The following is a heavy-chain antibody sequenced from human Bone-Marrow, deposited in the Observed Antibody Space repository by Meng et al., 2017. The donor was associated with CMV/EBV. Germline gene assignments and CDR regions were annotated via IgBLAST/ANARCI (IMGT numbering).Heavy chain of an antibody. D-gene: IGHD6-19*01. J-gene: IGHJ6*02. CDR3: AVAVAGYYYYGMDV. CDR2: INPNSGGT. V-gene: IGHV1-2*02. CDR1: GYTFTGYY. Sequence: ASVNVSCKDSGYTFTGYYMHWVRQAPGQGLEWMGWINPNSGGTNYAQKFQGRVTMTRDTSISTAYMELSRLRSDDTAVYYWAVAVAGYYYYGMDVWGQGTTVTVSS.